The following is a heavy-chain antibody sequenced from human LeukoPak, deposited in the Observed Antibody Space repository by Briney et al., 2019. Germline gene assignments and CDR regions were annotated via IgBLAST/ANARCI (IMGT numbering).Heavy chain of an antibody. V-gene: IGHV4-61*02. J-gene: IGHJ4*02. Sequence: PSQTLSLTCTVSGGSISSGSYYWSWIRQPAGKGLEWIGRIYTSGSTNYNPSLKSRVTISVDTSKNQFSLKLSSVTAADTAVYYCARDSTVTRSLPHWGQGTLVTVSS. CDR2: IYTSGST. CDR3: ARDSTVTRSLPH. CDR1: GGSISSGSYY. D-gene: IGHD4-11*01.